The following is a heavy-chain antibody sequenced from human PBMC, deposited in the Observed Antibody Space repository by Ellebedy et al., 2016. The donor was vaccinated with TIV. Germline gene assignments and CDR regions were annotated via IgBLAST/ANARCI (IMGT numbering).Heavy chain of an antibody. V-gene: IGHV4-39*07. Sequence: SETLSLTXTVSGGSISSSSYYWGWIRQPPGKGLEWIGSIYYSGSTYYNPSLKSRVTISVDKSKNQFSLKLSSVTAADTAVYYCARAHWSGYYYYGMDVWGQGTTVTVSS. CDR2: IYYSGST. D-gene: IGHD3-3*01. CDR3: ARAHWSGYYYYGMDV. CDR1: GGSISSSSYY. J-gene: IGHJ6*02.